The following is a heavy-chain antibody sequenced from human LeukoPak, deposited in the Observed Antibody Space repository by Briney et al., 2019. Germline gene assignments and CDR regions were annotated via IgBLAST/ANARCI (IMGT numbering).Heavy chain of an antibody. D-gene: IGHD3-10*01. CDR1: GFTFSSYW. CDR3: ARKYGSGSYVHY. V-gene: IGHV3-7*01. CDR2: IKQDGSEK. Sequence: PGGSLRLSCAAPGFTFSSYWMSWVRQAPGKGLEWVANIKQDGSEKYYVDSVKGRFTISRDNAKNSLYLQMNSLRAEDTAVYYCARKYGSGSYVHYWGQGTLVTVSS. J-gene: IGHJ4*02.